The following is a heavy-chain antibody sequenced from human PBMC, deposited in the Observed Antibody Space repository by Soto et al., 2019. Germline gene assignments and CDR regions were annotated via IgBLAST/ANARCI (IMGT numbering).Heavy chain of an antibody. J-gene: IGHJ5*02. CDR1: GYTFTSYY. CDR2: INPGGGRT. CDR3: ATGGGYVGRFDP. Sequence: QVQLVQSGAEVKKPGASVKVSCKASGYTFTSYYMHWVLQAPGQGLEWMGIINPGGGRTSYAQKFQGRVKVTMDTSTSTVRMELSSLRSEDTAVYYFATGGGYVGRFDPWGQGTMVTVSS. D-gene: IGHD5-12*01. V-gene: IGHV1-46*01.